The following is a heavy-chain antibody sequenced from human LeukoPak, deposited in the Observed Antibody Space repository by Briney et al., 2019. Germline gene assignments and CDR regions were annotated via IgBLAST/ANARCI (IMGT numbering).Heavy chain of an antibody. V-gene: IGHV3-23*01. D-gene: IGHD3-22*01. CDR2: ISGSGGST. J-gene: IGHJ4*02. Sequence: GGSLRLSCAASGFTFSSYAMSGVRQAPGKGLEWVSAISGSGGSTYYADSVKGRFTISRDNSRNTLYLQMSSLRAEDTAVYYCAKGPRGSSGYQIGYWGQETLVTVSS. CDR3: AKGPRGSSGYQIGY. CDR1: GFTFSSYA.